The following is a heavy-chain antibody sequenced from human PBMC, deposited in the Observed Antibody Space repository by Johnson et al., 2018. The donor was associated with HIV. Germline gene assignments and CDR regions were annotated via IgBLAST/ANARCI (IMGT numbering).Heavy chain of an antibody. V-gene: IGHV3-20*04. CDR3: AKDINLEDAFDI. CDR1: GFTFDDYG. CDR2: ISWNSGTI. Sequence: VQLVESGGGVVRPGGSLRLSCAASGFTFDDYGMSWVRQAPGKGLEWVSGISWNSGTIAYADSVKGRFTISRDNAKNSLYLQMNSLRPEDTALYYCAKDINLEDAFDIWGQGTMVTVSS. J-gene: IGHJ3*02.